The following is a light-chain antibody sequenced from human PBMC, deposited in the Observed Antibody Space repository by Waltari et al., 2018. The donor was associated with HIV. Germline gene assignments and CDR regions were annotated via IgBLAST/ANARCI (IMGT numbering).Light chain of an antibody. CDR3: QQHNSFPS. J-gene: IGKJ2*01. CDR2: KAS. Sequence: DIQMTQSPSTLSASVGDRVTITCRASQSISSWLAWYQQKPGEAPQLLIYKASSLESGVPSRFSGSGSETEFTLTISSLQPDDFATYYCQQHNSFPSFGQGTKLEI. CDR1: QSISSW. V-gene: IGKV1-5*03.